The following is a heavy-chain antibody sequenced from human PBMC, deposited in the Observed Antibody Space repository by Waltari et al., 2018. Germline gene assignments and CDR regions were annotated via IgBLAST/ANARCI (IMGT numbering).Heavy chain of an antibody. CDR2: VYYSGTT. J-gene: IGHJ4*02. CDR3: ARSSAGMPRWLGDY. Sequence: QLQLQESGPGLVKPSETLSLSCSVSGDSISSSNYYWGWIHQPPGKGLEWIASVYYSGTTYYNPSLKSRVTISADTAKNQFYLRLTSVTATDTAVYYWARSSAGMPRWLGDYWGQGILVTVSS. CDR1: GDSISSSNYY. V-gene: IGHV4-39*01. D-gene: IGHD5-12*01.